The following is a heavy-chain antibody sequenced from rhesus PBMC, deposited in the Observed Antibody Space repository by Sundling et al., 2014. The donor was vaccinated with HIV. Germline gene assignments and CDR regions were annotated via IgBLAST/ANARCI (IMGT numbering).Heavy chain of an antibody. V-gene: IGHV1-70*01. CDR2: IHPNYGYT. D-gene: IGHD2-39*02. Sequence: QEQLVQSGAEVKKPGASVKVSCKASGYMFINYVISWLRQAPGQGFEWMGGIHPNYGYTRYAQKFQGRVTITADMSTSTVYMELSSLRSEDMAVYYCAAGLCSGGVCSDLYGQGFDYWGQGVLVTVSS. CDR3: AAGLCSGGVCSDLYGQGFDY. J-gene: IGHJ4*01. CDR1: GYMFINYV.